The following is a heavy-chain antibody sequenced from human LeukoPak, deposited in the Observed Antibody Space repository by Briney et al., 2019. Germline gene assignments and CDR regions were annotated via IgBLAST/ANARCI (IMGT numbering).Heavy chain of an antibody. CDR2: TYYRSKWYN. J-gene: IGHJ4*02. CDR3: ARSTGWLNGN. D-gene: IGHD2-8*02. Sequence: SQTLSLTCAISGDSVSSKNAAWNWIRQSPSRGLEWLGRTYYRSKWYNDYAVSVKSRITINPDTSKNQFSLRLNSVTPEDAAVYYCARSTGWLNGNWGKGTLVTVSS. CDR1: GDSVSSKNAA. V-gene: IGHV6-1*01.